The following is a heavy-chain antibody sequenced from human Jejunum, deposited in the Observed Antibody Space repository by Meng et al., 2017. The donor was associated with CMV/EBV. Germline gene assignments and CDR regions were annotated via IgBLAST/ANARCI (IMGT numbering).Heavy chain of an antibody. CDR3: VRDVADGTSAGLGY. V-gene: IGHV3-21*01. J-gene: IGHJ4*02. Sequence: GFIVNTCGMHWVRQDPGKGLECVSSISSDSTYTYYGDSLKGRFTISRDNAKNSLYLKMNSLRAEDTAVYYCVRDVADGTSAGLGYWGQGTLVTVSS. D-gene: IGHD1/OR15-1a*01. CDR2: ISSDSTYT. CDR1: GFIVNTCG.